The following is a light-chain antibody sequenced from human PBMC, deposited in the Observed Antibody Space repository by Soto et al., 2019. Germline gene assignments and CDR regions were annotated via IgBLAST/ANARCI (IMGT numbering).Light chain of an antibody. Sequence: EIVLTQSPATLSLSPGERATLSCRASQSVSSYLAWYQQRPGQAPRLLIFDASNRATGIPARFSGSGSGTDFTLTSSSLEPEDFADYYCQQRSNRLTFGGGTKVEIK. J-gene: IGKJ4*01. CDR2: DAS. CDR3: QQRSNRLT. V-gene: IGKV3-11*01. CDR1: QSVSSY.